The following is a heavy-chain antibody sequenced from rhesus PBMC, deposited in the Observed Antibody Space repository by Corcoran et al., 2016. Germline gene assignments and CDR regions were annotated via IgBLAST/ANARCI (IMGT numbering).Heavy chain of an antibody. V-gene: IGHV4-173*01. Sequence: QLQLQESGPGLVKPSETLSLTCAVSGGSISSNWWSWIGQPPGKGLEWIGRISDICGNTSYNPSRKSRVTFSTDTSKNQFSLKLSSVTAADTAVYYCARGGYYDTAYDYWGQGVLVTVSS. J-gene: IGHJ4*01. D-gene: IGHD3-28*01. CDR2: ISDICGNT. CDR1: GGSISSNW. CDR3: ARGGYYDTAYDY.